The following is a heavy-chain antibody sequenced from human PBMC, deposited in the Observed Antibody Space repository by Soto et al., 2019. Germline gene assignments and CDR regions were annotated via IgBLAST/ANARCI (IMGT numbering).Heavy chain of an antibody. J-gene: IGHJ4*02. CDR1: GYTLTELS. V-gene: IGHV1-24*01. CDR3: ATYLGSVLRYFDWSY. D-gene: IGHD3-9*01. Sequence: ASVKVSCKVSGYTLTELSMHWVRQAPGKGLEWMGGFDPEDGETIYAQKFQGRVTMTEDTSTDTAYMELSSLRSEDTAVYYCATYLGSVLRYFDWSYWGQGTLVTVSS. CDR2: FDPEDGET.